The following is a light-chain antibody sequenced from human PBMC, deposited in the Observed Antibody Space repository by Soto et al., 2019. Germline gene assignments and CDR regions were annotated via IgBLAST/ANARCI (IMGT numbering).Light chain of an antibody. CDR3: QTWGTGIGV. V-gene: IGLV4-69*01. CDR2: LNSDGSH. Sequence: QPVLTQSPSASASLGASVKLTCTLSSGHSSYAIAWHQQQPEKGPRHLMKLNSDGSHRKGDGIPDRFSGSSSGAEHYLTISSLQSEDEADYYCQTWGTGIGVFGGGTKLTVL. J-gene: IGLJ2*01. CDR1: SGHSSYA.